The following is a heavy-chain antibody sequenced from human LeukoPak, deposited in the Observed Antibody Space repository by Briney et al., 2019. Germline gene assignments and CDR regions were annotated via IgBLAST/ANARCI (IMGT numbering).Heavy chain of an antibody. Sequence: QPGGSLRLSCAASGFTFSSYAMSWVRQAPGKGLEWVSAISGGGGSTYYADSVKGRFTISRDNSKNTLYLQMNSLRAEDTAVYYCAKVTYGDYGVDYWGQGTLVTVSS. J-gene: IGHJ4*02. V-gene: IGHV3-23*01. D-gene: IGHD4-17*01. CDR2: ISGGGGST. CDR3: AKVTYGDYGVDY. CDR1: GFTFSSYA.